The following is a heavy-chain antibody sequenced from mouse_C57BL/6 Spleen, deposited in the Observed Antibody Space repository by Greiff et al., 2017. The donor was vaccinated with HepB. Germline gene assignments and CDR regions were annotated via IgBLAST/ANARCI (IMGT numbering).Heavy chain of an antibody. D-gene: IGHD2-1*01. V-gene: IGHV5-16*01. CDR3: ARGALYCPYAMDY. CDR1: GFTFSDYY. CDR2: INYDGSST. J-gene: IGHJ4*01. Sequence: EVMLVESEGGLVQPGSSMKLSCTASGFTFSDYYMAWVRQVPEKGLEWVANINYDGSSTYYLDSLKSRFIISRDNAKNILYLQMSSLKSEDTATYYCARGALYCPYAMDYWGQGTSVTVSS.